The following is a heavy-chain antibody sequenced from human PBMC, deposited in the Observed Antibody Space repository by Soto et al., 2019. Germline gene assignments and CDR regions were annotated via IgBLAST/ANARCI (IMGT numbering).Heavy chain of an antibody. CDR3: TRTGFWSGYYKGYYYYYGMDV. CDR2: IRSKAYGGTT. CDR1: GFTFGDYA. D-gene: IGHD3-3*01. V-gene: IGHV3-49*04. Sequence: GGSLRLSCTASGFTFGDYAMSWVRQAPGKGLEWVGFIRSKAYGGTTEYAASVKGRFTISRDDSKSIAYLQMNSLKTEDTAVYYCTRTGFWSGYYKGYYYYYGMDVWGQGTTVTVS. J-gene: IGHJ6*02.